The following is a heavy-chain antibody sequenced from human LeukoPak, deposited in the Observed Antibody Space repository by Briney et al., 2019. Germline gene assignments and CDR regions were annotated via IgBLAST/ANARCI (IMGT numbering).Heavy chain of an antibody. CDR1: GGSISSSTYY. D-gene: IGHD3-10*01. Sequence: SETLSLTCTVSGGSISSSTYYWGWIRQPPGKGLEWFGSIFYSGRTYYNPSLKSRVTISVDTSKNRFSLKLSSVTAADTALYYCAKHYMGSSYNHGLDCWGQGTLVTVSS. J-gene: IGHJ4*02. V-gene: IGHV4-39*01. CDR3: AKHYMGSSYNHGLDC. CDR2: IFYSGRT.